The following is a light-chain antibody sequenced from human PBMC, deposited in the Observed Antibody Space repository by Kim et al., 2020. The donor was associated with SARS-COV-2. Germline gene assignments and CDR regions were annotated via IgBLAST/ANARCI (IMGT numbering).Light chain of an antibody. Sequence: GKTVTSSCTRTSGSIATNYVQWYQRRPGSAPTTVIFEDNQRPSGVPDRFSGSIDSSSNSASLTISGLKTEDEADYYCQSYDSANVIFGGGTQLTVL. J-gene: IGLJ2*01. CDR1: SGSIATNY. V-gene: IGLV6-57*03. CDR3: QSYDSANVI. CDR2: EDN.